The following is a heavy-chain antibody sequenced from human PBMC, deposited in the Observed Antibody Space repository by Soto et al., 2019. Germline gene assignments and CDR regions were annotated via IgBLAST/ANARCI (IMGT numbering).Heavy chain of an antibody. V-gene: IGHV3-21*01. D-gene: IGHD4-17*01. CDR1: GFTFSSYS. Sequence: EVQLVESGGGLVKPGGSLRLSCAASGFTFSSYSMNWIRQAPGKGLEWVSSISSSSSYIYYADSVKGRITISRDNAKNSLYRQMNSLRAEDTAVYYCARDRGRGGDPFDPWGQGTLVTVSS. CDR3: ARDRGRGGDPFDP. CDR2: ISSSSSYI. J-gene: IGHJ5*02.